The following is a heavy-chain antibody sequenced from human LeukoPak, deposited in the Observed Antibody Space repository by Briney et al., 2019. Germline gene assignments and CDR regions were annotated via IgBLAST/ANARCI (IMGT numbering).Heavy chain of an antibody. Sequence: SETLSLTCTVSGGSISSSSYYWGWIRQPPGKGLEWIGSIYHSGSTYYNPSLKSRVTISVDTSKNQFSLKLSSVTAADTAVYYCARDGRYDYVWGGYRWASVVDYWGQGTLVTVSS. V-gene: IGHV4-39*07. CDR1: GGSISSSSYY. J-gene: IGHJ4*02. CDR2: IYHSGST. CDR3: ARDGRYDYVWGGYRWASVVDY. D-gene: IGHD3-16*02.